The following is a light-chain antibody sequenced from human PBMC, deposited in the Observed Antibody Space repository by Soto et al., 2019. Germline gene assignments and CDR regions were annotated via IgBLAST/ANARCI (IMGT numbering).Light chain of an antibody. Sequence: EVVMTQSLAILSVSPGERATLSCRASQSVNSDLAWYQQKPGQAPRLLIQGASTRATGIPARFSGSGSGTEATLTIGSLHSEDFAVHYCHLYKYWPRTYGQGTKV. V-gene: IGKV3-15*01. J-gene: IGKJ1*01. CDR1: QSVNSD. CDR2: GAS. CDR3: HLYKYWPRT.